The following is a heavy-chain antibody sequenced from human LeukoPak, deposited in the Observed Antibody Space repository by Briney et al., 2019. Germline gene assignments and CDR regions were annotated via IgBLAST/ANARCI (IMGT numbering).Heavy chain of an antibody. Sequence: SQTLSLTCAISGDSVSSDSADWNWGRQSPSRGLEWLGRTYYRSKWYNDYAVSVQSRITINPDTSKNQFSLQLNSVTPEDTAVYSCARVVGGAIDYWGQGTLVTVSS. CDR2: TYYRSKWYN. J-gene: IGHJ4*02. D-gene: IGHD3-10*01. CDR3: ARVVGGAIDY. V-gene: IGHV6-1*01. CDR1: GDSVSSDSAD.